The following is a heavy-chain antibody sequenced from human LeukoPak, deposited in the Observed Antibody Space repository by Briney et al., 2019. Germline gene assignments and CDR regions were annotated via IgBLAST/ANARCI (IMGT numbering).Heavy chain of an antibody. J-gene: IGHJ4*02. V-gene: IGHV4-39*01. CDR1: SGSISTRGYY. CDR2: MYYSGST. Sequence: SETLSLTCTISSGSISTRGYYWGWIRQPPGKGLEWIGSMYYSGSTYYNPSLDNRATISLDTSKNQDSLKLSSVTAADTAHYYCARHTGYNYGHVDYWGQGTLVTVSS. CDR3: ARHTGYNYGHVDY. D-gene: IGHD5-18*01.